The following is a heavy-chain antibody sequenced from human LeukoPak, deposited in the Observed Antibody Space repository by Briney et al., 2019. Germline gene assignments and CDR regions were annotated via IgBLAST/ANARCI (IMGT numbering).Heavy chain of an antibody. CDR3: TTGTYYYDSSGYHDLVYFDY. CDR2: IKSKTDGGTT. Sequence: GGSLRLSCAASGFTFSSYAMSWVRQAPGKGLEWVGRIKSKTDGGTTDYAAPVKGRFTISRDDSKNTLYLQMNSLKTEDTAVYYCTTGTYYYDSSGYHDLVYFDYWGQGTLVTVSS. V-gene: IGHV3-15*01. D-gene: IGHD3-22*01. CDR1: GFTFSSYA. J-gene: IGHJ4*02.